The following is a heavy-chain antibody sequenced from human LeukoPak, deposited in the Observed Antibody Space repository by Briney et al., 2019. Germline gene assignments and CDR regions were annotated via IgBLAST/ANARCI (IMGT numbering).Heavy chain of an antibody. CDR1: GITFSTYS. D-gene: IGHD3-22*01. J-gene: IGHJ2*01. V-gene: IGHV3-21*01. CDR3: ARVRHYDSSGPFDL. Sequence: GGSLRLSCAASGITFSTYSMNWVCQAPGKGLEWVSCITSSSSDLYYADSVKGRFTISRDNAKNSLYLQMKSLRAEDTAVYYCARVRHYDSSGPFDLWGRGTLVTVSS. CDR2: ITSSSSDL.